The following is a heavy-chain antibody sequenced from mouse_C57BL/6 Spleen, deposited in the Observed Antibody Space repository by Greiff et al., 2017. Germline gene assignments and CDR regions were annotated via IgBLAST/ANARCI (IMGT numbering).Heavy chain of an antibody. V-gene: IGHV14-4*01. CDR3: TTGTMVTTSYAY. CDR2: IDPENGDT. J-gene: IGHJ3*01. D-gene: IGHD2-1*01. CDR1: GFNIKDDY. Sequence: VQLQPSGAELVRPGASVKLSCTASGFNIKDDYMHWVKQRPEQGLEWIGWIDPENGDTEYASKFQGKATITADTSSNTAYLQLSSLTSEDTAVYYCTTGTMVTTSYAYWGQGTLVTVSA.